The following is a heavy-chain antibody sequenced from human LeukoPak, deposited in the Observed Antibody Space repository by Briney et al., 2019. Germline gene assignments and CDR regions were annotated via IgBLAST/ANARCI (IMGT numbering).Heavy chain of an antibody. CDR3: ARGYDFWSGYYGAFDI. CDR2: IYTSGST. V-gene: IGHV4-4*07. Sequence: SETLSLTCTVSGGSISSYYWSWIRQPAAKGLEWIGRIYTSGSTNYSPSLKSRVTMSVDTSKNQFSLKLSSGTAVDTAVYYCARGYDFWSGYYGAFDIWGQGTLVTVSS. CDR1: GGSISSYY. D-gene: IGHD3-3*01. J-gene: IGHJ3*02.